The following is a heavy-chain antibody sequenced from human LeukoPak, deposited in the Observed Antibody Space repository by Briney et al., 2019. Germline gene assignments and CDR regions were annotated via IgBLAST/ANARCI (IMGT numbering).Heavy chain of an antibody. D-gene: IGHD3-3*01. CDR3: ARAPPVDFGVVISENWFDP. V-gene: IGHV3-21*01. Sequence: GGSLRLSCAASGFTFSSYSMNWVRQAPGKGLEWVSSISSSSSYIYYADSVKGRFTISRDNAKNSLYLQMNSLRAEDTAVYYCARAPPVDFGVVISENWFDPWGQGTLVTVSS. CDR1: GFTFSSYS. J-gene: IGHJ5*02. CDR2: ISSSSSYI.